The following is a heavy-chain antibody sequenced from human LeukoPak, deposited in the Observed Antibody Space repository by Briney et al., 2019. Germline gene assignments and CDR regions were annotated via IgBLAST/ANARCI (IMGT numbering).Heavy chain of an antibody. CDR3: ARRPGWELKEALDY. D-gene: IGHD1-26*01. CDR2: ISGTGGRT. V-gene: IGHV3-23*01. Sequence: GGSLRLPCAASGFMFSTYGMSWVRQAPGKGLEWVSGISGTGGRTYYADSVKGRFTISRDSSKSTLYLQMNSLRVEDTAVYYCARRPGWELKEALDYWGQGTLVTVSS. J-gene: IGHJ4*02. CDR1: GFMFSTYG.